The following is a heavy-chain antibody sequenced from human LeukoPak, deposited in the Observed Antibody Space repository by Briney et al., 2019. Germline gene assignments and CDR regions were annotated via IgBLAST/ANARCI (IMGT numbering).Heavy chain of an antibody. CDR1: GGSLTGASYS. D-gene: IGHD4-23*01. J-gene: IGHJ4*02. CDR2: IYHTGGT. V-gene: IGHV4-61*01. CDR3: ARDMGAPGYGANSFDY. Sequence: SETLSLTCTVSGGSLTGASYSWSWIRHPPGKGLEWIGYIYHTGGTTYNPSLTSRVTISVDTSKNQFSLRLSSVTAAHTAVYYWARDMGAPGYGANSFDYWGQGTLVTVSS.